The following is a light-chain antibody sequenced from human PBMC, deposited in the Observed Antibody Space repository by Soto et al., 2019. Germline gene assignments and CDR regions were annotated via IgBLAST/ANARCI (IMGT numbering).Light chain of an antibody. CDR2: DVN. V-gene: IGLV2-14*03. CDR1: SSDIGSYNY. CDR3: SSYTSTSTLYV. J-gene: IGLJ1*01. Sequence: QSALTQPASVSGSPGQSITISCTGTSSDIGSYNYVSWYQQLPGKVPKLIIYDVNNRPSGVSDRFSASKSGNAASLTISGLQAEDEADYYCSSYTSTSTLYVFGTGTKLTVL.